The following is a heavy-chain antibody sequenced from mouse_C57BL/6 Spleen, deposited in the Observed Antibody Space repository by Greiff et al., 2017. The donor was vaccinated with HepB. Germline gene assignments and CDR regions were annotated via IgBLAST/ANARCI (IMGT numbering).Heavy chain of an antibody. CDR3: APAITTVVATDY. Sequence: QVHVKQSGAELVKPGASVKLSCKASGYTFTSYWMHWVKQRPGQGLEWIGMIHPNSGSTNYNEKFKSKATLTVDKSSSTAYMQLSSLTSEDSAVYYCAPAITTVVATDYWGQGTTLTVSS. CDR2: IHPNSGST. CDR1: GYTFTSYW. V-gene: IGHV1-64*01. D-gene: IGHD1-1*01. J-gene: IGHJ2*01.